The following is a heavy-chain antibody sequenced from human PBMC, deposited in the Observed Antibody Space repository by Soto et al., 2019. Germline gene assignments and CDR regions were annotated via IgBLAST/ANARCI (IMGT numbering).Heavy chain of an antibody. CDR3: ARVGDDYSNYANLGSYYYYGMDV. Sequence: QVQLQQWGAGLLKPSETLSLTCAVYGGSFSGYYWSWIRQPPGKGLEWIGEINHSGSTNYNPSLKSRVIISVATSKNQFSLKLSSVTAADTAVYYCARVGDDYSNYANLGSYYYYGMDVWGQGTTVTVSS. J-gene: IGHJ6*02. CDR1: GGSFSGYY. CDR2: INHSGST. V-gene: IGHV4-34*01. D-gene: IGHD4-4*01.